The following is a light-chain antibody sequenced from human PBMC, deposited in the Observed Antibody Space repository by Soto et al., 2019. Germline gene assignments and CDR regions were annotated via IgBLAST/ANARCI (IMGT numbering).Light chain of an antibody. V-gene: IGKV1-12*01. CDR1: QGTSSW. J-gene: IGKJ1*01. CDR2: ASS. Sequence: DIQMTQSPSPVSSSVRDKVTISCRASQGTSSWLAWYQQKPGKAPKLLISASSSLQSGVPSMFSGSGCGTDFALTMSSLQPKDFATYYCQQSTSFPRTFGQGTKVDIK. CDR3: QQSTSFPRT.